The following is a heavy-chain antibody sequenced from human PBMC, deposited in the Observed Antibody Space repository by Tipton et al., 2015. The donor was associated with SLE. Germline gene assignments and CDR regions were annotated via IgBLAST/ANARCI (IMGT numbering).Heavy chain of an antibody. Sequence: TLSLTCTVSGGSISSHYWSWIRQPPGKGLEWIGYISYSGSTNYNPSLKSRVTISVDTSKNQVSLKLNSVTAADTAVYYCARGKTRVEYWGQGTLVTVSS. V-gene: IGHV4-59*08. D-gene: IGHD1-14*01. CDR3: ARGKTRVEY. J-gene: IGHJ4*02. CDR2: ISYSGST. CDR1: GGSISSHY.